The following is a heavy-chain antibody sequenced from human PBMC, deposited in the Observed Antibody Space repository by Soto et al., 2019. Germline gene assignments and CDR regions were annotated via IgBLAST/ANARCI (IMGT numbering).Heavy chain of an antibody. V-gene: IGHV4-61*01. CDR1: GGSVSSGSYY. J-gene: IGHJ4*02. Sequence: HVQLQESGTGLVKPSETLSLTCTVSGGSVSSGSYYWSWIRQPPGKGLEWTGYIYYSGSTNYNPSLKSRVSIAVDTSKNQFSLKLSSVTASDTAVYYWTRVQKKGCILDYFDYWGQGTLVTVSS. D-gene: IGHD2-15*01. CDR3: TRVQKKGCILDYFDY. CDR2: IYYSGST.